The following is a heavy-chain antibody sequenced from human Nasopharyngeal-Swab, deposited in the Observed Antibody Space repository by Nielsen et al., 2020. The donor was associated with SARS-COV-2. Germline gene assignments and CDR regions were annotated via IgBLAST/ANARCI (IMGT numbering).Heavy chain of an antibody. D-gene: IGHD1-1*01. Sequence: GSLRLSCTVSGGSISSGDYYWSWIRQPPGEGLEWIGYIYYSGSTNYNPSLGSRVTISVDTSKNQFSLHLTSVAAADTAMYYCARRTTYDHFDYWGQGILVTVSS. CDR3: ARRTTYDHFDY. J-gene: IGHJ4*02. CDR2: IYYSGST. V-gene: IGHV4-61*08. CDR1: GGSISSGDYY.